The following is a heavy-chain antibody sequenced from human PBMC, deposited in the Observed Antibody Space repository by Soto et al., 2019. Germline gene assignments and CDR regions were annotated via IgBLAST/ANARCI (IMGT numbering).Heavy chain of an antibody. J-gene: IGHJ4*02. CDR2: INYGGDT. CDR3: ARDSQASLYYFDY. CDR1: GGSISSSSYY. V-gene: IGHV4-39*02. Sequence: PSETLSLTCSVSGGSISSSSYYWGWIRQPPGKGLEWIASINYGGDTYYNPSLKSRVTISVDTSKNQFSLKLTSVTAADTAVYYCARDSQASLYYFDYWGQGSLVTVSS.